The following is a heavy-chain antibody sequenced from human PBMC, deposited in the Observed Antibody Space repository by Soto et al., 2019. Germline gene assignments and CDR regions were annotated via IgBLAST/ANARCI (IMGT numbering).Heavy chain of an antibody. CDR1: GGTFSSYA. CDR2: IIPIFGTA. V-gene: IGHV1-69*13. J-gene: IGHJ6*04. D-gene: IGHD3-10*01. Sequence: ASVKVSCKASGGTFSSYAISWVRQAPGQGLEWMGGIIPIFGTANYAQKFQGRVTITADESTSTAYMELSSLRSEDTAVYYCARERWLGELLYYYYYGMDVWGKGTTVTV. CDR3: ARERWLGELLYYYYYGMDV.